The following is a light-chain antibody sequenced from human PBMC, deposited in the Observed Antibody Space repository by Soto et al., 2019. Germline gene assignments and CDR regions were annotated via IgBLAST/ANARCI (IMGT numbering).Light chain of an antibody. CDR2: GAS. CDR1: QTVSNNY. J-gene: IGKJ2*01. V-gene: IGKV3-20*01. CDR3: QLYGDTPPRT. Sequence: EIVLTQSPGTLSLSPGDTATLSCRASQTVSNNYLVWYQQKPGQAPSLLIHGASSRAAGIPDRFSGSGSGTDFTLTITRLEPEDFAVYYCQLYGDTPPRTFGQGTKLEIK.